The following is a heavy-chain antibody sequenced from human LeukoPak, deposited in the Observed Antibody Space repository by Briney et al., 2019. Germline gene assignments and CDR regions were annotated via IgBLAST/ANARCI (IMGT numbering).Heavy chain of an antibody. J-gene: IGHJ4*02. CDR1: GFTFSSYE. Sequence: GGSLRLSCAVSGFTFSSYEMNWVRQAPGKGLEWVSYITHSGSTMYYADSVKGRFTVSRDNAKNSLYLQMNSLRAEDTAVYYCVRGSNTYGYIDFDYWGQGTLVTVSS. CDR3: VRGSNTYGYIDFDY. V-gene: IGHV3-48*03. D-gene: IGHD5-18*01. CDR2: ITHSGSTM.